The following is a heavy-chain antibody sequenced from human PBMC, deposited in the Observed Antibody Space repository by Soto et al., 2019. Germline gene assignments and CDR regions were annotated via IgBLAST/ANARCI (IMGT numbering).Heavy chain of an antibody. J-gene: IGHJ6*02. CDR1: GDTVSSNSAA. CDR2: TYYRSKWYN. D-gene: IGHD2-15*01. V-gene: IGHV6-1*01. Sequence: PSQTLSLTCAISGDTVSSNSAAWNWLRQSPSRGLEWLGRTYYRSKWYNDYAVSVKSRIGINPDTSKNQFSLQLNSVTPEDTAVYYCARDWGYGSGNYYYGLDVWGQGTTVTVSS. CDR3: ARDWGYGSGNYYYGLDV.